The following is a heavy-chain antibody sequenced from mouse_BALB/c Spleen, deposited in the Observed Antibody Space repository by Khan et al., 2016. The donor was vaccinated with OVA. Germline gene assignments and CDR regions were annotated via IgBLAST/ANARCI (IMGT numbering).Heavy chain of an antibody. CDR2: IWTGGGT. J-gene: IGHJ1*01. CDR1: GFSLTNYD. D-gene: IGHD1-1*01. CDR3: VRRGNYDGSFYWYFDV. Sequence: VELVESGPGLVAPSQSLSITCTVSGFSLTNYDISWIRQPPGKGLEWLGVIWTGGGTNYNSAFKSRLSISKDNSKSQVFLKMNSLQSDETARYYCVRRGNYDGSFYWYFDVWGAGTTVTVSS. V-gene: IGHV2-9-2*01.